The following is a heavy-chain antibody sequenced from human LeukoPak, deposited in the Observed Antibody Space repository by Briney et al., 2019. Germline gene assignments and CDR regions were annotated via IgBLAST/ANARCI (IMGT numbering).Heavy chain of an antibody. CDR3: ARTTEGGYTYDYFYYYYMDV. CDR1: GGSISSYY. J-gene: IGHJ6*03. V-gene: IGHV4-59*01. D-gene: IGHD5-18*01. Sequence: PSETLSLTCTVSGGSISSYYWSWIRQPPGKGLEWVGYIYYSGSTNYNPSLKSRVTISVDTSKNQFSLKLSSVTAADTAVYYCARTTEGGYTYDYFYYYYMDVWGKGTTVTISS. CDR2: IYYSGST.